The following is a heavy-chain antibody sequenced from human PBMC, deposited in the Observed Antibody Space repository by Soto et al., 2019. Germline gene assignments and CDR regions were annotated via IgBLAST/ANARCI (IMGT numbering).Heavy chain of an antibody. CDR2: IKQDGSEK. CDR3: ARDLGYCSGGICYTVIDD. V-gene: IGHV3-7*01. J-gene: IGHJ4*02. Sequence: GGSLRLSCAASGFTFSSNWMNWVRQAPGKGLEWVANIKQDGSEKYYVDSVRGRFTISRDNAKNSLYLQMNSLRAEDTAVYYCARDLGYCSGGICYTVIDDWGQGTLVTVSS. D-gene: IGHD2-15*01. CDR1: GFTFSSNW.